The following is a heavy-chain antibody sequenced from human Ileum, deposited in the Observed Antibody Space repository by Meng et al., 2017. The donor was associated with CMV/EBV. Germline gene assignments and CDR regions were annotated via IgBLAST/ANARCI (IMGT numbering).Heavy chain of an antibody. CDR3: SGGDY. CDR1: GYSFTGYY. D-gene: IGHD3-16*01. V-gene: IGHV1-2*02. Sequence: ASVKVSCKPSGYSFTGYYIHWVRQAPGQGLEWVGWINPNSGGTVYAPRFQGRVTMTKDTSIKTAYMALSSLVSDDTAVYYCSGGDYWGQGTLVTVSS. CDR2: INPNSGGT. J-gene: IGHJ4*02.